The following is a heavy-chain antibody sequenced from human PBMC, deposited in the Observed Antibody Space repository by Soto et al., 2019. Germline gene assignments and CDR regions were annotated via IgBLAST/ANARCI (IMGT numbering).Heavy chain of an antibody. CDR1: GFTFSSYA. J-gene: IGHJ4*02. V-gene: IGHV3-23*01. Sequence: EVQLLESGGGLEQPGGSPRLSCAASGFTFSSYAMNWVRQAPGKGLEWVSVISGSGDSTYYADSVKGRFTISRDNSKNTLYLQMNSLRAEDTAVYYCARRGSGSYYDYWGQGTLVTVSS. CDR3: ARRGSGSYYDY. CDR2: ISGSGDST. D-gene: IGHD1-26*01.